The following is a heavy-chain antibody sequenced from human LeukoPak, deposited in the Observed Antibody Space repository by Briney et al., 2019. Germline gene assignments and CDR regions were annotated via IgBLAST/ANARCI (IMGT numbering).Heavy chain of an antibody. V-gene: IGHV3-23*01. Sequence: GGSLRLSCAASGFTFSSYAMSWVRQAPGKGLEWVSAISGSGGSTYYADSVKGRFTISRDNSKNTLYLQMSSLRAGDTAVYYCAKRDYSDSNSYSPLFANWGLGTLVTVSS. J-gene: IGHJ4*02. D-gene: IGHD3-22*01. CDR2: ISGSGGST. CDR3: AKRDYSDSNSYSPLFAN. CDR1: GFTFSSYA.